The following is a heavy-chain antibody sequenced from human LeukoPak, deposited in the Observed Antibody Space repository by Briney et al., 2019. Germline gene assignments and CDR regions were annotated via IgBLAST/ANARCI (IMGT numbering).Heavy chain of an antibody. CDR3: ARGPLDIHSSSWFYFDY. CDR2: IIPIFGTA. J-gene: IGHJ4*02. CDR1: GGTFSSYA. D-gene: IGHD6-13*01. Sequence: GASVTVSCKASGGTFSSYAISWVRQAPGQGLEWMGGIIPIFGTANYAQKFQGRVTITADESTSTAYMELSSLRSEDTAVYYCARGPLDIHSSSWFYFDYWGQGTLVTVSS. V-gene: IGHV1-69*13.